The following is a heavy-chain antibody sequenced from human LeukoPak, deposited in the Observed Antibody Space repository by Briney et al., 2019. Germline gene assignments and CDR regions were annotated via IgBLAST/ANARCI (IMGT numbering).Heavy chain of an antibody. J-gene: IGHJ6*03. CDR3: ARAPPGSAVEYMDV. CDR2: IYSGGST. Sequence: QPGGSLRLSCAASGFTVSSNYMSWVRQAPGKGLEWVSVIYSGGSTYYADSVKGRFTISRDNSKNTLCLQMNSLRAEDTAVYYCARAPPGSAVEYMDVWGKGTTVTVSS. V-gene: IGHV3-53*01. CDR1: GFTVSSNY.